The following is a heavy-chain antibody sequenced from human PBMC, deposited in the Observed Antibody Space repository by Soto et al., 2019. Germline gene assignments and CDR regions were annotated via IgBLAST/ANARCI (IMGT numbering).Heavy chain of an antibody. CDR3: VKDSDSSPYYFDF. Sequence: EVQLVESGGGLVQPGWSLTLSCTASGFSFDDFAMHWVRQAPGKGLEWVSGMSWSGGSIGYADSVKGRFAISRDNAKNCLYLQMDSPRPEDTVLYYCVKDSDSSPYYFDFWGQGIQVTVSS. V-gene: IGHV3-9*01. J-gene: IGHJ4*02. CDR1: GFSFDDFA. CDR2: MSWSGGSI. D-gene: IGHD6-6*01.